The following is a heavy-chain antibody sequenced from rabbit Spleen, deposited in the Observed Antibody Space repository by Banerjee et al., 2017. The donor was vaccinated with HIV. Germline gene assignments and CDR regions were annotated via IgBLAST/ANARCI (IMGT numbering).Heavy chain of an antibody. J-gene: IGHJ4*01. CDR3: ARDLAGVIGWNFSL. Sequence: QEQLVESGGGLVKPGASLTLTCKASGIDFSSNAMCWVRQAPGKGLEWIGAIKTASGSTYYASWAKGRFTISTTSSTTVTLQMTSLTAADTATYFCARDLAGVIGWNFSLWGQGTLVTVS. D-gene: IGHD4-1*01. CDR2: IKTASGST. CDR1: GIDFSSNA. V-gene: IGHV1S45*01.